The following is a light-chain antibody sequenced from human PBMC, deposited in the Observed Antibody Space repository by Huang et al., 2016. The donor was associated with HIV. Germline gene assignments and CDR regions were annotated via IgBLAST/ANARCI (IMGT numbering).Light chain of an antibody. CDR2: FGS. CDR3: MQGLRTPRT. Sequence: DVVMTQSPLSLPVTPGEPASISCRSSQSLLHSDGNNYFDWYLQKPGQSPQLLIYFGSNRASGVPERFSGSGLGTDFTLKISRVEAEDVGVYYCMQGLRTPRTFGQGTRLEIK. CDR1: QSLLHSDGNNY. J-gene: IGKJ2*01. V-gene: IGKV2-28*01.